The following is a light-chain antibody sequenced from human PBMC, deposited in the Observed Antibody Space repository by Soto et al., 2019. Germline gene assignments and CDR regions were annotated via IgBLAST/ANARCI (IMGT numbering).Light chain of an antibody. CDR2: ATS. Sequence: DIQMTQSPSSLSASVGDRVTITCRASQDISNSLAWYQQKPGKVPKVLIYATSILQSGVPARFSGSGSGTDFTLTISSLQSEDVATYYCQNYSSAPLTFGGGTKVEI. CDR1: QDISNS. CDR3: QNYSSAPLT. J-gene: IGKJ4*01. V-gene: IGKV1-27*01.